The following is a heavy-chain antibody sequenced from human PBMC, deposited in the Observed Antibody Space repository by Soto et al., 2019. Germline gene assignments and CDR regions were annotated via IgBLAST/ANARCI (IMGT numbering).Heavy chain of an antibody. D-gene: IGHD5-12*01. J-gene: IGHJ4*02. CDR3: ARGQEGVVATH. CDR1: GGSLSHYY. CDR2: IKGDGST. Sequence: QVQLQQWGAGLLKPSETLSLNCAVNGGSLSHYYWSWIRQPPGKGLEWIGEIKGDGSTNYSPSLKTPANISSDTSNNQFSLMLYAVTAADTGVYYCARGQEGVVATHWDQGTLVTVSS. V-gene: IGHV4-34*01.